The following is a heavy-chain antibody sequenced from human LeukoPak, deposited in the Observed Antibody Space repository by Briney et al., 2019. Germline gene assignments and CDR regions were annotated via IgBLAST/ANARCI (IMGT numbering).Heavy chain of an antibody. CDR1: GFTFSSYE. Sequence: GGSLTLSCAASGFTFSSYEMNWVRQAPGKGLEWVSYISSSGSTIYYADSVKGRFTISRDNAKNSLYLQMNSLRDEDTAVYYCARARGGSYDYWGQGTLVTVSS. J-gene: IGHJ4*02. CDR3: ARARGGSYDY. CDR2: ISSSGSTI. V-gene: IGHV3-48*03. D-gene: IGHD1-26*01.